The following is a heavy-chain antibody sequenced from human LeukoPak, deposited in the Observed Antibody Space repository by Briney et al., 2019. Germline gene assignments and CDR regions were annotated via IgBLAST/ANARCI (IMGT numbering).Heavy chain of an antibody. Sequence: GGSLRLSCAASGFTFSSYWMSWVRQAPGKGLEWVANIKQDGSEKYYVDSVKGRFTISRDNAKNSLYLQMNSLRAEDTAVYYCARDHYGDYADAFDIWGQGTMVTVSS. V-gene: IGHV3-7*01. CDR3: ARDHYGDYADAFDI. J-gene: IGHJ3*02. CDR1: GFTFSSYW. CDR2: IKQDGSEK. D-gene: IGHD4-17*01.